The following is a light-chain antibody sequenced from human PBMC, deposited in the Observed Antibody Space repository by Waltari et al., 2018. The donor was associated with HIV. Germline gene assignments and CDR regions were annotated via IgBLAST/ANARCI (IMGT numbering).Light chain of an antibody. CDR1: IRHVGGSYS. V-gene: IGLV2-14*01. CDR2: YVK. CDR3: TSSLTSGAWL. J-gene: IGLJ2*01. Sequence: QSSLTQPASVSGSLGQSITLFFTGTIRHVGGSYSVSWYQHHPGEAPKVIIYYVKKRPTGISNRFAGSKSGNTASLTISGLQAEDEADFYCTSSLTSGAWLFGGGTTLTVL.